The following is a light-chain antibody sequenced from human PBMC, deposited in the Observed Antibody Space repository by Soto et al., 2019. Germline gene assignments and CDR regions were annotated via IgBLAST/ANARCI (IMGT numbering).Light chain of an antibody. V-gene: IGKV3-20*01. CDR2: GAS. CDR1: QSVSRNF. J-gene: IGKJ4*01. Sequence: ENLLTQSPGTLSLSPGEEATLSCRASQSVSRNFLAWYQQRPGQAPRLLIHGASSRVNGIPDRFSGSRFGTDFTLTISRLEPEDFAVYYCLQYGTAPFTFGGGTKVDIK. CDR3: LQYGTAPFT.